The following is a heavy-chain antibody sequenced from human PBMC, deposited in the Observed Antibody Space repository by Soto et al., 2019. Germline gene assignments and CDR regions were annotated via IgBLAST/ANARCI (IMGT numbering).Heavy chain of an antibody. CDR2: IYHSGST. CDR3: ARSYYDTTGFAVDP. Sequence: SETLSLTCAVSGGSISSSNWWSWVRQPPGKGLEWIGEIYHSGSTNYNPSLKSRVTISVDKSKNQFSLKMTSVTAADTAVYYCARSYYDTTGFAVDPWGQGTLVTVSS. V-gene: IGHV4-4*02. J-gene: IGHJ5*02. CDR1: GGSISSSNW. D-gene: IGHD3-22*01.